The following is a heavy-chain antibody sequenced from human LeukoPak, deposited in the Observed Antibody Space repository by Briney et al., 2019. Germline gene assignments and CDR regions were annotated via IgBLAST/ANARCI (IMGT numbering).Heavy chain of an antibody. Sequence: SETLPLTCTVSGGSISPYYWTWIRQPPGKGLGWVWSIYYTGSTNYNPSLKSRVTISADTSKNQFSLKLSSVTAADTTVYYCARAGSSWSTGYYFDYWGQGTLVTVSS. D-gene: IGHD6-13*01. V-gene: IGHV4-59*01. CDR3: ARAGSSWSTGYYFDY. CDR2: IYYTGST. J-gene: IGHJ4*02. CDR1: GGSISPYY.